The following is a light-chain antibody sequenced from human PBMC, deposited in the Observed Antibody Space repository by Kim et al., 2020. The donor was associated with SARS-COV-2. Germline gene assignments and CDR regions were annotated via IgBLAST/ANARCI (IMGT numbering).Light chain of an antibody. J-gene: IGKJ2*01. Sequence: SPAESATLSCRASQSVSSNLAWYQQKPGQAPRLLIYGASTRATGIPARFSGSGSGTEFTLTISSLQSEDFAVYYCQQYNNWPLYTFGQGTKLEI. V-gene: IGKV3-15*01. CDR2: GAS. CDR3: QQYNNWPLYT. CDR1: QSVSSN.